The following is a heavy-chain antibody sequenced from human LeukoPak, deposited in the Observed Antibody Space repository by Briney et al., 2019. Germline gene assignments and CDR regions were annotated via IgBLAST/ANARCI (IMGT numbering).Heavy chain of an antibody. V-gene: IGHV3-23*01. D-gene: IGHD3-3*01. Sequence: GGSLRLSCAASGFTFSSYAMSWVRQAPGKGLEWVSAISGSGGSTYYADSVKGRFTISRDNSKNTLYLQMNSLRAEDTAVYYCAKDPSNYDFWSGYFWGNDYWGQGTLVTVSS. CDR1: GFTFSSYA. J-gene: IGHJ4*02. CDR2: ISGSGGST. CDR3: AKDPSNYDFWSGYFWGNDY.